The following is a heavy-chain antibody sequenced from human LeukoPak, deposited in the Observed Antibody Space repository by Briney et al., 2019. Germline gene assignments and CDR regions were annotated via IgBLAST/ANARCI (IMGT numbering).Heavy chain of an antibody. CDR3: ASPEPMDRCSSTSCYTC. CDR1: GGTFSSYA. D-gene: IGHD2-2*02. V-gene: IGHV1-69*13. J-gene: IGHJ4*02. CDR2: IIPIFGTA. Sequence: SVKVSCKASGGTFSSYAISWVRQAPGQGLEWMGGIIPIFGTANYAQKFQGRVTITADESTSTAYMELSSLRSEDTAVYYCASPEPMDRCSSTSCYTCWGQGTLVTVSS.